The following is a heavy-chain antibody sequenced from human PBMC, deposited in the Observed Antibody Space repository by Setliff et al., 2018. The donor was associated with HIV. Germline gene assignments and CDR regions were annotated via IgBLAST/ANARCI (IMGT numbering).Heavy chain of an antibody. Sequence: PGGSLRLSCTASGFSLTKYTMNWVRQAPGKGLEWVSSITNTSEYIHYADSFKGRFTISRDNAKNSLYLQMNSLRAEDTAVYYCAKEQGTIFGVIKAHFDYWGQGALVTVS. J-gene: IGHJ4*02. CDR3: AKEQGTIFGVIKAHFDY. CDR1: GFSLTKYT. D-gene: IGHD3-3*01. V-gene: IGHV3-21*04. CDR2: ITNTSEYI.